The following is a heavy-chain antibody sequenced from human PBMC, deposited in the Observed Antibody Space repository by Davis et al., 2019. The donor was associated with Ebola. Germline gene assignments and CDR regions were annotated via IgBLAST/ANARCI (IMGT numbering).Heavy chain of an antibody. CDR3: ARGTRTLDI. D-gene: IGHD3/OR15-3a*01. V-gene: IGHV1-24*01. J-gene: IGHJ3*02. CDR1: GYTLTELS. Sequence: ASVKVSCKVSGYTLTELSMNWVRQAPGKGLEWMGSFDPENGEIIHSQDLQGRVTMTEDTSTDTAYMELSSLRSEDTAIYYCARGTRTLDIWGQGTMVTVSS. CDR2: FDPENGEI.